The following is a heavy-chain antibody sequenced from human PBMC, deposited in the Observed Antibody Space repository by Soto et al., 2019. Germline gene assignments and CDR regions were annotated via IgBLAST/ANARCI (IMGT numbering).Heavy chain of an antibody. CDR1: GGSISSSSYY. CDR2: IYYSGST. CDR3: GLGRYYDFWSGYDPAFDY. D-gene: IGHD3-3*01. Sequence: QLQLQESGPGLVKPSETLSLTCTVSGGSISSSSYYWGWIRQPPGKGLEWIGSIYYSGSTYYNPSLKSRVTISVDTSKNQFSLKLSSVTAADTAVYYCGLGRYYDFWSGYDPAFDYWGQGTLVTVSS. J-gene: IGHJ4*02. V-gene: IGHV4-39*01.